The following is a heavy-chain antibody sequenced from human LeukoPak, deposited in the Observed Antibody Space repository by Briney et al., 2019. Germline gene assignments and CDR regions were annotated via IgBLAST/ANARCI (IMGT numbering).Heavy chain of an antibody. V-gene: IGHV3-23*01. CDR1: GFTFSSYA. CDR2: ISGSGGST. D-gene: IGHD5-24*01. J-gene: IGHJ4*02. CDR3: TRAGPRRDGYNRDY. Sequence: PGGSLRLSCAASGFTFSSYAMSWVRQAPGKGLEWVSAISGSGGSTYYADSVKGRFTISRDDAKNLLSLQMISLRAEDTAVYYCTRAGPRRDGYNRDYWGQGTLVTVSS.